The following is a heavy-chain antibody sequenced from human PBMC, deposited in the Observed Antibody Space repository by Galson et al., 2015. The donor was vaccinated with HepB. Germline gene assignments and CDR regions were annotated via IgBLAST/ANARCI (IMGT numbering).Heavy chain of an antibody. CDR3: ARDRPVTYYYDSSGYYLPGDY. J-gene: IGHJ4*02. CDR1: GFTFSSYA. Sequence: SLRLSCAASGFTFSSYAMHWVRQAPGKGLEWVAVISYDGSNKYYADSVKGRFTISRDNSKNTLYLQMNSLRAGDTAVYYCARDRPVTYYYDSSGYYLPGDYWGQGTLVTVSS. V-gene: IGHV3-30-3*01. CDR2: ISYDGSNK. D-gene: IGHD3-22*01.